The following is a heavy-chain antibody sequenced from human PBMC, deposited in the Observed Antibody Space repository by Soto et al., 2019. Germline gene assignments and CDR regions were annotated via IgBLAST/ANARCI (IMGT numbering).Heavy chain of an antibody. D-gene: IGHD1-1*01. V-gene: IGHV4-59*08. CDR1: AGSITPYY. J-gene: IGHJ6*01. CDR3: TRHDGLRKLQNGIIV. Sequence: PYVSLPLTCTVFAGSITPYYWSWIRKPPGKGLEWIGYINYAGSTLYTPTLESRVTISVDTSKNQFSLKLSSVTAADTAVDYCTRHDGLRKLQNGIIVW. CDR2: INYAGST.